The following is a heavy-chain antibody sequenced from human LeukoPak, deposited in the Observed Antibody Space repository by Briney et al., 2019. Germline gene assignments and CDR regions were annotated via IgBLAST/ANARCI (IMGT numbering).Heavy chain of an antibody. D-gene: IGHD4-17*01. CDR1: GYTFTGSY. CDR2: INTNTGNP. J-gene: IGHJ5*02. V-gene: IGHV7-4-1*01. Sequence: ASVKVSCKASGYTFTGSYINWVRQAPGQGLEWMGWINTNTGNPTYAQGFTGRLCFSLDASVSPAYLQIRSLKAEDTAVYYCARRKYGDTQYHWFDPWGQGTLVTVSS. CDR3: ARRKYGDTQYHWFDP.